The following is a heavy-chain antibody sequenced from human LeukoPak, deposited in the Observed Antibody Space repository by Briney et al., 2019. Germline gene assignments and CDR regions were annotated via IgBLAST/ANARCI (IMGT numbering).Heavy chain of an antibody. V-gene: IGHV4-30-4*01. D-gene: IGHD1-26*01. CDR1: GGSISSGDYY. J-gene: IGHJ3*02. CDR3: ARDCPSGSYYSCAFDI. CDR2: IYYSGST. Sequence: PSETLSLTCTVSGGSISSGDYYWSWIRQPPGKGLEWIGYIYYSGSTYYNPSLKSRVTISVDTSKNQFTLKLSSVTAADTAVYYCARDCPSGSYYSCAFDIWGQGTMVTVSS.